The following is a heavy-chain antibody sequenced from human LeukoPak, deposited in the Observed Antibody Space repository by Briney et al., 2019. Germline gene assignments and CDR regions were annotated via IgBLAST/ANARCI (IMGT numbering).Heavy chain of an antibody. J-gene: IGHJ4*02. CDR2: IIPILGIA. CDR1: GGTFSSYA. D-gene: IGHD6-19*01. CDR3: ASYMAGTDMYYFDY. V-gene: IGHV1-69*04. Sequence: GSSVKASCKASGGTFSSYAISWVRQAPGQGLEWMGRIIPILGIANYAQRFQGRVTITADKSTSTAYMELSSLRSEDTAVYYCASYMAGTDMYYFDYWGQGTLVTVSS.